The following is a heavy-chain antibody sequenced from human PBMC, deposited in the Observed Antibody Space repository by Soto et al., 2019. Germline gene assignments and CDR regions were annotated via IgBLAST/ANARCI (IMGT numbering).Heavy chain of an antibody. CDR1: GGSISSSSYY. CDR3: ARDSSSDDFWSGYSRNYYYGMDV. V-gene: IGHV4-39*07. J-gene: IGHJ6*02. CDR2: IYYSGST. Sequence: SETLSLTCTVSGGSISSSSYYWGWIRQPPGKGLEWIGSIYYSGSTYYNPSLKSRVTISVDTTKNQFSLKLSSVTAADTAVYYCARDSSSDDFWSGYSRNYYYGMDVWGQGTTVTVSS. D-gene: IGHD3-3*01.